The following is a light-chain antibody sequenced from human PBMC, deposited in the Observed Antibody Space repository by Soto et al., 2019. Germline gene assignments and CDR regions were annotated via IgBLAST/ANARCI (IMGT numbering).Light chain of an antibody. CDR3: QQYGSSGT. CDR1: QSVSKNY. CDR2: GAS. Sequence: EILLTQSPGTLALSPGERATLSCRASQSVSKNYLAWYQQKPGPAPSLLIYGASNRATGIPDRLSGSGSGTDFTLTISRLEPEDFTVYYCQQYGSSGTFGQGTKVDIK. J-gene: IGKJ1*01. V-gene: IGKV3-20*01.